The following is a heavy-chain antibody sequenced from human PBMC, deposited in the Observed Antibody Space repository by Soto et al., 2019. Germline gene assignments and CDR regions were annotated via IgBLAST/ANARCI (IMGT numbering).Heavy chain of an antibody. CDR3: TVNYYGMDV. Sequence: GGSLRLSCAASGFTFSVSAMHWVRQASGKGLEWVGRIRSKASSYATAYAASVKGRFTISRDDSKNMAYLQMNSLKTEDTAVYYCTVNYYGMDVWGQVTTVTVSS. J-gene: IGHJ6*02. V-gene: IGHV3-73*01. CDR2: IRSKASSYAT. CDR1: GFTFSVSA.